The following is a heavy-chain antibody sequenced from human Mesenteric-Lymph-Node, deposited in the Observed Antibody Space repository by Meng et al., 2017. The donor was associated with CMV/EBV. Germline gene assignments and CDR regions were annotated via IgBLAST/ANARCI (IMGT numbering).Heavy chain of an antibody. D-gene: IGHD6-13*01. Sequence: ISWGRQATGQGLEWIRGITPIFGTANYAQKFQGRVTITADESTSTAYMELSSLRSEDTAVYYCARDSTILYSSSFDFVNDFDWYFDLWGRGTLVPSPQ. J-gene: IGHJ2*01. CDR2: ITPIFGTA. V-gene: IGHV1-69*01. CDR3: ARDSTILYSSSFDFVNDFDWYFDL.